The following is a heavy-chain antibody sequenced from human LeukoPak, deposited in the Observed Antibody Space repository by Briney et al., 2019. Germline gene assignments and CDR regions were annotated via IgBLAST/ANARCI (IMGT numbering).Heavy chain of an antibody. J-gene: IGHJ4*02. V-gene: IGHV3-23*01. CDR1: GFTFSSYA. Sequence: PGGSLRLSCAASGFTFSSYAMSWVRQAPGKGLEWVSAISGSGGSTYYADSVKGRFTISRDNSKNTLYLQMNSLRAEDTAVYYCAKKGPDDFWSGYYSFDYWGQGTLVTVSS. CDR3: AKKGPDDFWSGYYSFDY. CDR2: ISGSGGST. D-gene: IGHD3-3*01.